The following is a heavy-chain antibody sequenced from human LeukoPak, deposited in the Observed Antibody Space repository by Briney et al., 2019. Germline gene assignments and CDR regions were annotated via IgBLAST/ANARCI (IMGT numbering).Heavy chain of an antibody. J-gene: IGHJ4*02. CDR1: GYTFANYS. Sequence: ASVKVSCKASGYTFANYSMHWVRQAPGQGLEWMGIINPSGGSTNYAQRFQGRVTMTRDTSTPTVYMELSSLRTEDTAVYYCARGDCSGETCYINWGQGTLVTVSS. CDR2: INPSGGST. D-gene: IGHD2-15*01. CDR3: ARGDCSGETCYIN. V-gene: IGHV1-46*03.